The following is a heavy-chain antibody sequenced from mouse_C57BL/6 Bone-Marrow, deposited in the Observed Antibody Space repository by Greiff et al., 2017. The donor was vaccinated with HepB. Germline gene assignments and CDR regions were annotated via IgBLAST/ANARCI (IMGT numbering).Heavy chain of an antibody. V-gene: IGHV1-76*01. CDR1: GYTFTDYY. J-gene: IGHJ3*01. CDR2: IYPGSGNT. D-gene: IGHD2-1*01. Sequence: QVQLQQSGAELVRPGASVKLSCKASGYTFTDYYINWVKQRPGQGLEWIARIYPGSGNTYYNEKFKGKATLTAEKSSSTAYMQLSSLTSEDSAVYFCARSGGNRPAWFAYWGQGTLVTVSA. CDR3: ARSGGNRPAWFAY.